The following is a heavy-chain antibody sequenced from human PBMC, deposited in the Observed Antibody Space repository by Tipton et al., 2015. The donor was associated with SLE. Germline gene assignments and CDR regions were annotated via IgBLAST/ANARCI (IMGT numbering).Heavy chain of an antibody. D-gene: IGHD1-26*01. CDR1: GDTFSIYA. CDR2: IIPIFATA. Sequence: QLVQSGPEVKKPGSSVRVSCKASGDTFSIYAISWVRQAPGQGLEWMGGIIPIFATANYAQRFQGRVTITADESTNTAYMELSSLGSEDTAVYYCAIEGRATVGAGPYDYWGQGTLVSVSS. V-gene: IGHV1-69*01. CDR3: AIEGRATVGAGPYDY. J-gene: IGHJ4*02.